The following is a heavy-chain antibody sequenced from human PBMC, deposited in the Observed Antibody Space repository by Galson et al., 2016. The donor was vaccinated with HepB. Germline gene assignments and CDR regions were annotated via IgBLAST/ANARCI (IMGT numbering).Heavy chain of an antibody. Sequence: SLRLSCAASGFTVSNNFMRWVRQAPGKGLEWVSLIYSGGGTHYVDSVKGRFLISSDNSKNTLYLQMNSLRVEDTAVYYCARGGNYGYTWGRGTLVIVSS. J-gene: IGHJ2*01. CDR2: IYSGGGT. CDR3: ARGGNYGYT. V-gene: IGHV3-53*01. D-gene: IGHD1-26*01. CDR1: GFTVSNNF.